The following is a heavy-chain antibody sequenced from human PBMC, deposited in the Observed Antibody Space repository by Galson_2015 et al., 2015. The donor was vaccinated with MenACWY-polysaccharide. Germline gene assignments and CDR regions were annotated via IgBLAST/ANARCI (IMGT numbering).Heavy chain of an antibody. V-gene: IGHV3-49*03. CDR1: GFTFGDYA. J-gene: IGHJ4*02. Sequence: SLRLSCAASGFTFGDYAMAWFRQAPGKGLEWVGFIRCKASGETTGYAASVKGRFTISRDDSKSTAYLQMSSLQTEDTGIYYCTRDRPIDYWGQGTLVTVSS. CDR2: IRCKASGETT. CDR3: TRDRPIDY.